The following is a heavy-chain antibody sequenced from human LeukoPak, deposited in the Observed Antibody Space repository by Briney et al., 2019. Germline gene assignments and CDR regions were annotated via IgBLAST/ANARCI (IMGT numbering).Heavy chain of an antibody. J-gene: IGHJ4*02. CDR3: ARDSCSGDSCYDY. V-gene: IGHV3-21*01. CDR2: ISSSSSYI. CDR1: GFTFSTYS. D-gene: IGHD2-15*01. Sequence: PGGSLRLSCAASGFTFSTYSMNWVRRAPGKGLEWVSSISSSSSYIYYADSVKGRFTISRDNAKNSLYLQMNSLRAEDTAVYYCARDSCSGDSCYDYWGQGTLVTVSS.